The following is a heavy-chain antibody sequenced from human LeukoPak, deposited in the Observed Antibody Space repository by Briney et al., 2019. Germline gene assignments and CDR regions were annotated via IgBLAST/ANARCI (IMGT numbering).Heavy chain of an antibody. CDR3: ARHPNDGGNPAGAFDY. CDR2: IYRSETT. Sequence: PSETLSLTCAVSGYSISSGYYWGWIRQPPGKGLEWIGSIYRSETTYYNPSLKSRVTISVDTSKNQFSTQLSSVTAADTAVYYCARHPNDGGNPAGAFDYWGQGTLVTVSS. J-gene: IGHJ4*02. CDR1: GYSISSGYY. D-gene: IGHD4-23*01. V-gene: IGHV4-38-2*01.